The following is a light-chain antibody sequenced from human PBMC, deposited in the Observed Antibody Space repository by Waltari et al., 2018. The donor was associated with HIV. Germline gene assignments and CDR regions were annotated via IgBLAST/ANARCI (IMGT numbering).Light chain of an antibody. CDR1: LTIVNY. Sequence: EIALTQSPVDLSLSPGDRATLSCRANLTIVNYLGWYQQKPGQGPSLLIYDASKRVTGVPVIFSGSGSGTDFSLIINNIQPEDSAVYYCQQRHSWPLSFGGGTKVEI. V-gene: IGKV3-11*01. J-gene: IGKJ4*01. CDR2: DAS. CDR3: QQRHSWPLS.